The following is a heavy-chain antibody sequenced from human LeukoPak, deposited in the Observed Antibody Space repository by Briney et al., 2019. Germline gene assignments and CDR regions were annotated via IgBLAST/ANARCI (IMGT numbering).Heavy chain of an antibody. V-gene: IGHV3-23*01. J-gene: IGHJ4*02. CDR2: ISGSGAGT. CDR3: AKDLYKHGCDYFDY. D-gene: IGHD1-14*01. CDR1: GFTFNNYT. Sequence: SGGSLRLSCAASGFTFNNYTMSRVRQAPGKGLEWVSGISGSGAGTYYADSVKGRFTISRDNSKNTLYLQMSSLRAEDTAVYYCAKDLYKHGCDYFDYWGQGTLVTVSS.